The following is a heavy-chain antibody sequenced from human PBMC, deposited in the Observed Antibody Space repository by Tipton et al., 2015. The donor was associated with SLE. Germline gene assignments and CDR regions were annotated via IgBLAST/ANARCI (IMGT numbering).Heavy chain of an antibody. V-gene: IGHV4-39*07. Sequence: TLSLTCTVSGGSIASSNSYWGWIRQPPGKGLEWIGSMYYNGNRYYNPSLKSRVTMSLDTSKNQFSLKLSSVTAADTAVYYCARTQYTFGGVIAPFDYWGQGTLVTVSS. J-gene: IGHJ4*02. D-gene: IGHD3-16*02. CDR1: GGSIASSNSY. CDR2: MYYNGNR. CDR3: ARTQYTFGGVIAPFDY.